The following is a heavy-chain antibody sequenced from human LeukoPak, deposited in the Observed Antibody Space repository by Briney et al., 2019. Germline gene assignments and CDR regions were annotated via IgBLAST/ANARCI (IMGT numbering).Heavy chain of an antibody. CDR3: AREYDMNWFDP. D-gene: IGHD3-9*01. V-gene: IGHV4-61*02. Sequence: SETLSLTCTVSGGSISSGSYYWSWIRQPAGKGLEWIGRIYTSGSTNYNPSLKSRVTISVDTSKNQFSLKLSSVTAADTAVYYCAREYDMNWFDPWGQGTLVTVSS. CDR1: GGSISSGSYY. CDR2: IYTSGST. J-gene: IGHJ5*02.